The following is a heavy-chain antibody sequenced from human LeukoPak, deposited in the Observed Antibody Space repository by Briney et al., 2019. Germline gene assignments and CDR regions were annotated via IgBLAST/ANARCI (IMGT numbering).Heavy chain of an antibody. D-gene: IGHD2-2*01. Sequence: GASVKVSCKTSGYSFTSYGINWVRQAPGQGLEWMGWIGGYNGNTNYAQKFQDRVTLTTDTFTTTVYMELRSLTSDDTAVYYCARGIGYCSSTSCQCFEFDYWGQGTLVTVSS. CDR2: IGGYNGNT. V-gene: IGHV1-18*01. J-gene: IGHJ4*02. CDR1: GYSFTSYG. CDR3: ARGIGYCSSTSCQCFEFDY.